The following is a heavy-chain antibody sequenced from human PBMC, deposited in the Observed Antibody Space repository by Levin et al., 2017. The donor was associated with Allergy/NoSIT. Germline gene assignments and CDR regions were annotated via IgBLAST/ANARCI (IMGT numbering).Heavy chain of an antibody. CDR1: GGSISSSISY. CDR2: IYNSGST. D-gene: IGHD3-9*01. V-gene: IGHV4-39*01. Sequence: GSLRLSCTVSGGSISSSISYWGWIRQAPGKGLEWIGSIYNSGSTYYNPSLKSRVTTSVDTSKNPFSLKLSSVTSADTAVYYCARQCYDILTGYYNFDYWGQGTLVTVSS. CDR3: ARQCYDILTGYYNFDY. J-gene: IGHJ4*02.